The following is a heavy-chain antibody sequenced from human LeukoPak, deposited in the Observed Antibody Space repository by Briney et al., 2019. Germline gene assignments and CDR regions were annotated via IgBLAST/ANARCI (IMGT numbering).Heavy chain of an antibody. CDR1: GFTFSSYA. V-gene: IGHV3-30*04. J-gene: IGHJ4*02. Sequence: GGSLRLSCAASGFTFSSYAMHWVRQAPGKGLEWVAVISYDGSNKYYADSVKGRFSLSRDNSKNTLYLQMNSLRAEGTAVYYCASFDYGDYEYYFDYWGQGTLVTVSS. CDR3: ASFDYGDYEYYFDY. D-gene: IGHD4-17*01. CDR2: ISYDGSNK.